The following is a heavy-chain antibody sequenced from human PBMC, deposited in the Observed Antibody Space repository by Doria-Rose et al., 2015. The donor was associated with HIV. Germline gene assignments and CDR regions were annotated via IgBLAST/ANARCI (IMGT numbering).Heavy chain of an antibody. CDR1: GGSFSGYY. V-gene: IGHV4-34*01. J-gene: IGHJ6*02. CDR3: ARGLLRGGWNDVDYYYGMDV. Sequence: QVQLVQSGAGLVKPSETLSLTCAVFGGSFSGYYWSWIRQPPGTGLELIGDITPSGSTNYKTSLTSRVTISLDTSKTLFSLKLSSVTAADTAVYYCARGLLRGGWNDVDYYYGMDVWGQGTTVTVSS. CDR2: ITPSGST. D-gene: IGHD1-1*01.